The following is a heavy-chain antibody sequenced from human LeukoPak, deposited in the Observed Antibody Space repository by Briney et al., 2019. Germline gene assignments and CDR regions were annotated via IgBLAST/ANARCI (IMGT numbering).Heavy chain of an antibody. CDR2: IYYSGST. CDR1: GGSISSSSYY. V-gene: IGHV4-39*07. D-gene: IGHD6-13*01. J-gene: IGHJ4*02. CDR3: ARGTIAAARLNFDY. Sequence: PSETLSLTCTVSGGSISSSSYYWGWIRQPPGKGLEWIGSIYYSGSTYYNPSLKSRVTISVDTSKNQFSLKLSSVTAADTAVYYCARGTIAAARLNFDYWGQGTLVTVSS.